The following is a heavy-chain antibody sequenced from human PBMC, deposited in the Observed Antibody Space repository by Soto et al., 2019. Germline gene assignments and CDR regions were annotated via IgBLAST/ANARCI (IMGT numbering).Heavy chain of an antibody. CDR1: AATFGSSSDK. V-gene: IGHV4-39*01. Sequence: AGPLSPTCSVSAATFGSSSDKWGWPRQPPGKGLEWIGSIYYSGSTYYNPSLKSRVTISVDTSKNQFSLKLSSVTAADTAVYYCARLGYCSGGSCYFGYWGQGTLVTVS. CDR2: IYYSGST. CDR3: ARLGYCSGGSCYFGY. D-gene: IGHD2-15*01. J-gene: IGHJ4*02.